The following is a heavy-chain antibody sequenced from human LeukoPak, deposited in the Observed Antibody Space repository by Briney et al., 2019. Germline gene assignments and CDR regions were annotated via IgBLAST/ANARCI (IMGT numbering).Heavy chain of an antibody. J-gene: IGHJ5*02. CDR3: ARGGVHSYSSSWYFWFDP. V-gene: IGHV1-69*06. CDR1: GYTFTSYG. CDR2: IIPIFGTA. Sequence: SVKVSCKASGYTFTSYGISWVRQAPGQGLEWMGGIIPIFGTANYAQKFQGRVTITADKSTSTAYMELSSLRSEDTAVYYCARGGVHSYSSSWYFWFDPWGQGTLVTVSS. D-gene: IGHD6-13*01.